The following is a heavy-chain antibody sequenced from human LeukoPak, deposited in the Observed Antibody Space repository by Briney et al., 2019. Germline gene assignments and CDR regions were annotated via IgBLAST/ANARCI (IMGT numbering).Heavy chain of an antibody. CDR3: AIDLLRYVDWSPPLGY. Sequence: ASVKVSCKVSGYTLTKLSMHWVRQAPGKGLEWMGGFDPEDGETIYAQKFQGRVTMTEDTSTDTAYMELSSLRSEDTAVYYCAIDLLRYVDWSPPLGYWGQGTLVTVSS. CDR1: GYTLTKLS. J-gene: IGHJ4*02. CDR2: FDPEDGET. V-gene: IGHV1-24*01. D-gene: IGHD3-9*01.